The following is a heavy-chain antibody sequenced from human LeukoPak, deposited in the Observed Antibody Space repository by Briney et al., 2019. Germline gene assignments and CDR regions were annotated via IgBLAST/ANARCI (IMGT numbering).Heavy chain of an antibody. V-gene: IGHV3-64*01. CDR1: GFTFSSYA. CDR3: ARVVGDYGAFDI. CDR2: ISSNGGST. Sequence: AGGSLRLSCAASGFTFSSYAMHWVRQAPGEGLEYVSAISSNGGSTYYANSVKGRFTISRDNSKNTLYLQMGSLRAEDMAVYYCARVVGDYGAFDIWGQGTMVTVSS. D-gene: IGHD4-17*01. J-gene: IGHJ3*02.